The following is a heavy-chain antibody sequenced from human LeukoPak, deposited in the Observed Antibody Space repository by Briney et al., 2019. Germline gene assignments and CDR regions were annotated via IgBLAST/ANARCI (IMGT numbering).Heavy chain of an antibody. V-gene: IGHV3-48*01. CDR3: ARFPSPGIAAAGTYY. J-gene: IGHJ4*02. CDR1: GFTFSSYS. D-gene: IGHD6-13*01. CDR2: ISSSSSTI. Sequence: GGSLRLSCVASGFTFSSYSMNWVRQAPGKGLEWVSYISSSSSTIYYADSVKGRFTISRDNAKNSLYLQMNSLRAEDTAVYYCARFPSPGIAAAGTYYWGQGTLVTVSS.